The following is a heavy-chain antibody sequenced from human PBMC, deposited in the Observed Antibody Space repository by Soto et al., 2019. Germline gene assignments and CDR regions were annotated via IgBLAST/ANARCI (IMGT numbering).Heavy chain of an antibody. CDR3: ARDPDLIVATDGSYFDY. D-gene: IGHD5-12*01. V-gene: IGHV3-21*06. CDR2: ISSSISYI. J-gene: IGHJ4*02. CDR1: GFTFSSYS. Sequence: PGGSLRLSCAASGFTFSSYSMNWVRQAPGKGLDLVSSISSSISYIYYADSVKGRFTISRYNAKNSLYLQMNSLRAEDTAVYYCARDPDLIVATDGSYFDYWGQGTLVTVSS.